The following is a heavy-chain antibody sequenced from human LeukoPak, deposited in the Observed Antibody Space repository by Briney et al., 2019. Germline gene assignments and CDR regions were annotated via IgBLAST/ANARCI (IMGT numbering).Heavy chain of an antibody. CDR2: ISSSSSTI. J-gene: IGHJ3*02. D-gene: IGHD2-2*01. CDR3: ARDPGECSSTSCFIDAFDI. V-gene: IGHV3-48*01. CDR1: GFTFSSYS. Sequence: GGSLRLSCAASGFTFSSYSMNWVRQAPGKGLEWVSYISSSSSTIYYADSVKGRFTISRDNAKNSLYLQMNSLRAEDTAVYYCARDPGECSSTSCFIDAFDIWGQGTMVTVSS.